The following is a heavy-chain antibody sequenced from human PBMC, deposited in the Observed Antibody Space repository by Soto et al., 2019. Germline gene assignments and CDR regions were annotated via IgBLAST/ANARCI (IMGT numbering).Heavy chain of an antibody. V-gene: IGHV4-59*01. CDR2: IYYSGST. Sequence: QVQLQESGPGLVKPSETLSLTCTVSGGSISSYYWSWIRQPPGKGLEWIGYIYYSGSTNYNPSLKSRGTISVDTSKNQCSLKLSSVTAADTAVEDCARSKRTTWFDPWGQGTLVTVSS. CDR1: GGSISSYY. J-gene: IGHJ5*02. CDR3: ARSKRTTWFDP. D-gene: IGHD4-17*01.